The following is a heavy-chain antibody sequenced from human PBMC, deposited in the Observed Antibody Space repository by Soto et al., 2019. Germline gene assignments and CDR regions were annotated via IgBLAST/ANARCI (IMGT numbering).Heavy chain of an antibody. J-gene: IGHJ3*02. Sequence: SGPTLVNPTQTLTLTCTFSGFSLSTSGVGVGWIRQPPGKALEWLALIYWDDDKRYSPSLKSRLTITKGTSKNQVVLTMTNMDPVDTATYYCAHKPYQLLYRNAFDIWGQGTMVTVSS. D-gene: IGHD2-2*02. CDR1: GFSLSTSGVG. V-gene: IGHV2-5*02. CDR3: AHKPYQLLYRNAFDI. CDR2: IYWDDDK.